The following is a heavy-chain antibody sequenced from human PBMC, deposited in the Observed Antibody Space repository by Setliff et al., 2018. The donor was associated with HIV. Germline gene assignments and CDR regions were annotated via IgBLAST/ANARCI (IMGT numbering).Heavy chain of an antibody. D-gene: IGHD3-10*01. CDR3: TNRGGSGTNVGNWFDP. CDR1: GDNFNNVA. Sequence: SVKVSCKASGDNFNNVAFNWVRQAPGHGLEWMGGILPIFGATDYAQKFQGRLTLTAVQSENSVYMELSSLRSDDTAVYYCTNRGGSGTNVGNWFDPWGQGTLVTVSS. CDR2: ILPIFGAT. J-gene: IGHJ5*02. V-gene: IGHV1-69*13.